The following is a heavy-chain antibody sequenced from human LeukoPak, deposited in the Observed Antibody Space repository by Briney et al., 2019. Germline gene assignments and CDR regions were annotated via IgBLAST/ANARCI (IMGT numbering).Heavy chain of an antibody. D-gene: IGHD3-22*01. Sequence: TGGSLRLSCAASGFSFSSYGMNWIRQAPGKGLEWVSYISSSGSTTHYADSVKGRFTISRDNAKNSLYLQMNSLRAEDTAVYYCARDDYYDKGYWGQGTLVTVSS. CDR2: ISSSGSTT. CDR1: GFSFSSYG. J-gene: IGHJ4*02. V-gene: IGHV3-48*03. CDR3: ARDDYYDKGY.